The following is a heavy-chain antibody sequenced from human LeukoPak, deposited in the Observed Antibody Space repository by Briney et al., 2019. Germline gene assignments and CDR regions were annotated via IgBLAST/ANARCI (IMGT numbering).Heavy chain of an antibody. CDR2: INHSGST. J-gene: IGHJ5*02. V-gene: IGHV4-34*01. CDR1: GGSFSGYY. D-gene: IGHD6-13*01. CDR3: AKEAGIASAIVYSDP. Sequence: SETLSLTCAVYGGSFSGYYWNWIRQPPGKGLEWIGEINHSGSTNYNPSLKSRVTISLDTSKNQFSLRLSSVTAADTAVYYCAKEAGIASAIVYSDPWGQGTLVTVSS.